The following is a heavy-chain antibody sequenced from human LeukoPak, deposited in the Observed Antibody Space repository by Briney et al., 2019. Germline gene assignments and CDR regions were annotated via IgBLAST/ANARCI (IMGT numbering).Heavy chain of an antibody. V-gene: IGHV3-30*03. Sequence: PGGSLRLSCAVSGFTFSSYGMHWVRQAPGKGLEWVAVISYDGKNRYYADSVKGRFTISRDDSKNTLYLQINSLRTEDTAVYYCAATLLWFGETAHYFDYWGQGTLVTVSS. CDR1: GFTFSSYG. CDR3: AATLLWFGETAHYFDY. CDR2: ISYDGKNR. D-gene: IGHD3-10*01. J-gene: IGHJ4*02.